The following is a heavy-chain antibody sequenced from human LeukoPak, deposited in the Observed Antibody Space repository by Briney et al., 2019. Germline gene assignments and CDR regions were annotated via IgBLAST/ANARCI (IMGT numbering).Heavy chain of an antibody. CDR3: ARDNWAPTRAYYYDSSGYQGSDWYFDL. D-gene: IGHD3-22*01. J-gene: IGHJ2*01. CDR1: GYTFISYG. CDR2: ISAYNGNT. V-gene: IGHV1-18*04. Sequence: ASVKVSCKASGYTFISYGISWVRQAPGQGLEWMGWISAYNGNTNYAQKVQGRVTMTTDTSTSTAYMELRSLRSDDTAVYYCARDNWAPTRAYYYDSSGYQGSDWYFDLWGRGTLVTVSS.